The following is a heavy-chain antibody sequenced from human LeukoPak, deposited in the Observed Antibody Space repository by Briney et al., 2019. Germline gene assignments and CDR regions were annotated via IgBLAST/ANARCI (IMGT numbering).Heavy chain of an antibody. CDR2: ISGNGGGT. Sequence: GGSLTVSCAASGLTFSSYAMSWVRQAPGKGLEWVSGISGNGGGTYYADSVKGRFAISRDNSKNTLYLQMNSLRVGDTAVYYCSKSVEYSRSWFDNWGQGALWSASP. D-gene: IGHD6-13*01. CDR3: SKSVEYSRSWFDN. CDR1: GLTFSSYA. J-gene: IGHJ4*02. V-gene: IGHV3-23*01.